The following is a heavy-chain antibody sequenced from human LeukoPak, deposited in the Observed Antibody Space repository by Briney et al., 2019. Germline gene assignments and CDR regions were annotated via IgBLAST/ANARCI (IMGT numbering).Heavy chain of an antibody. CDR2: IYYSGST. CDR1: GGSISSYY. V-gene: IGHV4-59*01. CDR3: AASLYTSWRGATVT. Sequence: PETLSLTCTVSGGSISSYYWSWIRQPPGKGLEWIGYIYYSGSTNYNPSLKSRVTISLDTSKNQFSLKLTSVTAADTAVYYCAASLYTSWRGATVTWGQGTKVTVSS. D-gene: IGHD1-26*01. J-gene: IGHJ3*01.